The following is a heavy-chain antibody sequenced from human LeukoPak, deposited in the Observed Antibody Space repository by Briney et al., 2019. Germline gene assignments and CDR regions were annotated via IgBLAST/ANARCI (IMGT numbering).Heavy chain of an antibody. V-gene: IGHV4-39*07. CDR3: ARDSSSSSPIKGLN. J-gene: IGHJ4*02. D-gene: IGHD6-6*01. CDR1: GGSISSSSYY. Sequence: SETLSLTCTVPGGSISSSSYYWGWIRQPPGKGLEWIGSIYYSGSTYYNPSLKSRVTISVDTSKNQFSLKLSSVTAADTAVYYCARDSSSSSPIKGLNWGQGTLVTVSS. CDR2: IYYSGST.